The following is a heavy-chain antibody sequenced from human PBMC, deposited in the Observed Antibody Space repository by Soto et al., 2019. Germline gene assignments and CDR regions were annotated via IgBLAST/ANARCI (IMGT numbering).Heavy chain of an antibody. V-gene: IGHV4-30-4*01. Sequence: NPSETLSLTCTVSGGSISSGDYYWSWIRQPPGKGLEWIGYIYYSGSTYYNPSLKSRVTISVDTSKNQFSLKLSSVTAADTAVYYWARDNLLGILYGGMDVWGQGTTVTVSS. D-gene: IGHD3-3*01. CDR3: ARDNLLGILYGGMDV. CDR1: GGSISSGDYY. J-gene: IGHJ6*02. CDR2: IYYSGST.